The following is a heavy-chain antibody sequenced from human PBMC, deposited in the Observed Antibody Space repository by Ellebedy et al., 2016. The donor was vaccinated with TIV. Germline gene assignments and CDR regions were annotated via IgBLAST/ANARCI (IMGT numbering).Heavy chain of an antibody. CDR1: GFIFNNYA. Sequence: PGGSLRLSCAASGFIFNNYALTWARQAPGKGLECVSGISGSGGSTNYANSVKGRFTISRDNSKNTLYLQMNSLIAEDTAVYYCARGVTSKAQFDFWGQGTLVTVSS. J-gene: IGHJ4*02. CDR2: ISGSGGST. D-gene: IGHD2-21*02. CDR3: ARGVTSKAQFDF. V-gene: IGHV3-23*01.